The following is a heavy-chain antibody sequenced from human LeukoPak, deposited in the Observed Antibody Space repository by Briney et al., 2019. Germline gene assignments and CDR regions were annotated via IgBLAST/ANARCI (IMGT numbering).Heavy chain of an antibody. Sequence: PGGSLRLSCVDSGITMSSQWMNWVRQAPGEGLEWVANIKQDGSEQYYVDSVKGRFTISRDNAKNSQYLQMDSLRDEDTAVYYCAGGPGWVHDYWGQGTLVSVSS. V-gene: IGHV3-7*01. J-gene: IGHJ4*02. CDR1: GITMSSQW. CDR2: IKQDGSEQ. CDR3: AGGPGWVHDY. D-gene: IGHD6-19*01.